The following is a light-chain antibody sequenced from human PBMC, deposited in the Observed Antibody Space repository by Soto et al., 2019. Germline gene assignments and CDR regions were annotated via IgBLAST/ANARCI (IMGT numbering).Light chain of an antibody. V-gene: IGKV1-8*01. CDR3: QQYYSYPIT. J-gene: IGKJ5*01. CDR2: AAS. Sequence: AIRMTQSPSSFSASTGDRFTITCRASQGISIYLAWYQQKPGKAPKLLIYAASTLQSGVPSRFSGSGSGTDFTLTISCLQSEDFATYYCQQYYSYPITFGQGTRLEIK. CDR1: QGISIY.